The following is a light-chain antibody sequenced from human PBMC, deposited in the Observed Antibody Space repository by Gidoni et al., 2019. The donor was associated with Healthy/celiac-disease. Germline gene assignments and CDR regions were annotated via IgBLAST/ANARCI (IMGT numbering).Light chain of an antibody. CDR3: CSYAGSYTWV. CDR1: SSDVGGYNY. J-gene: IGLJ3*02. Sequence: QSALTPPRSVSGSPGQSVTISCTGTSSDVGGYNYVSWYQQHPGKAPKLMIYDVSKRPSGVPDRFSGSKSGNTASLTISGLQAEDEADHYCCSYAGSYTWVFGGGTKLTVL. V-gene: IGLV2-11*01. CDR2: DVS.